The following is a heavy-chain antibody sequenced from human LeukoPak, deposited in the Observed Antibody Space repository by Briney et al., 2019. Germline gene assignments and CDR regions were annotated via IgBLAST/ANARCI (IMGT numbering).Heavy chain of an antibody. J-gene: IGHJ4*02. CDR1: GGSISSYY. V-gene: IGHV4-4*07. Sequence: SETLSLTCTVSGGSISSYYWSWIRQPAGKGLEWLGRIYASGSTNYNPSLKGRVTMSVDTSKNQFSLQLRSVTAADTAVYYCARGRGSSWYYFDYWGQGTLVTVSS. CDR3: ARGRGSSWYYFDY. CDR2: IYASGST. D-gene: IGHD6-13*01.